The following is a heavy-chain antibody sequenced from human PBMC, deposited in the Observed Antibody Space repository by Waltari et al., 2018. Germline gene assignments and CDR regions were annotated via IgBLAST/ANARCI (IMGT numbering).Heavy chain of an antibody. V-gene: IGHV1-2*02. CDR1: GYTFSGYY. D-gene: IGHD1-1*01. CDR2: INPKSGGT. Sequence: QVQLVQSGAEVKKPGASVKVSCKASGYTFSGYYMHWVRQAPGQGLEWMAWINPKSGGTNYAQKFQGRVTMTRDTSINNTADMELSRLTSDDTAVYYCARGDWNRDYFYMDVWGRGTTVTISS. J-gene: IGHJ6*03. CDR3: ARGDWNRDYFYMDV.